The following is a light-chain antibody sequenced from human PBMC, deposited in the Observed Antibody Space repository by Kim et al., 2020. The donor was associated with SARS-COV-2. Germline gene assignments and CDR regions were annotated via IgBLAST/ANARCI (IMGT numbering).Light chain of an antibody. CDR1: SGNSSYA. J-gene: IGLJ3*02. Sequence: VKRTCTLSSGNSSYAIAWHQQQPEKGPRYLMKLNSDGSHSKGDGIPDRFSGSSSGAERYLTISSLQSEDEADYYCQTWGTGIHWVFGGGTKLTVL. CDR3: QTWGTGIHWV. V-gene: IGLV4-69*01. CDR2: LNSDGSH.